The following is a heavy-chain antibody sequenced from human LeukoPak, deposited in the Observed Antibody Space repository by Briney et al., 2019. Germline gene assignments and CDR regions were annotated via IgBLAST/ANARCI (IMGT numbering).Heavy chain of an antibody. Sequence: SEALSLTCTDSVGSISRGDYFWSWIRQPPGKDLTWIGYIYYSGSTYYNPSLKSRVTISVDTSKIQFSLKLSSVTAADTAVYYCARAFGYYDFWSGYYFRWFDPWGQGTLVTVSS. CDR1: VGSISRGDYF. D-gene: IGHD3-3*01. V-gene: IGHV4-30-4*01. J-gene: IGHJ5*02. CDR3: ARAFGYYDFWSGYYFRWFDP. CDR2: IYYSGST.